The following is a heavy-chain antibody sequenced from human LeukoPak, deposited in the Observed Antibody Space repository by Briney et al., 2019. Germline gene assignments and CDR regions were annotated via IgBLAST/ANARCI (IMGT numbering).Heavy chain of an antibody. CDR3: ARGRYYGMDV. CDR1: GFTFVNYA. V-gene: IGHV3-74*01. J-gene: IGHJ6*02. Sequence: AGGSLRLSCAASGFTFVNYAMSWVRQAPGKGLVWVSRVNSDGSSTTYTDSVKGRFTISRDNAKNTLYLQMNSLRAEDTAVYYCARGRYYGMDVWGQGTTVTVSS. CDR2: VNSDGSST.